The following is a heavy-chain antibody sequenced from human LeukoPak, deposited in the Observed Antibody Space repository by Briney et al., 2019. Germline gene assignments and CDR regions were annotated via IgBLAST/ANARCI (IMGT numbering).Heavy chain of an antibody. CDR1: DGSIGSYY. D-gene: IGHD6-13*01. V-gene: IGHV4-59*01. J-gene: IGHJ5*02. CDR3: ARGVAAPGTGGLSWFDP. CDR2: IYSSGST. Sequence: SETLSLTCTVSDGSIGSYYWSWIRQPPGKGLGWIGYIYSSGSTNYNPSLKSRVTISLDTSKNQFSLKLSFVTAADTAVYYCARGVAAPGTGGLSWFDPWGQGTLVTVSS.